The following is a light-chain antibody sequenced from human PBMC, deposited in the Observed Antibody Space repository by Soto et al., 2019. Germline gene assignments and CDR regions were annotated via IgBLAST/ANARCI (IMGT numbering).Light chain of an antibody. CDR2: AAS. CDR3: QQSYSSPPT. J-gene: IGKJ1*01. V-gene: IGKV1-39*01. CDR1: QSVSSW. Sequence: DIQMTQSPSTLSASVGDRVTITCRASQSVSSWLAWYQQEPGKAPKLLILAASSLQSGVPSRFSGSRSGPDFTLTISSLQPEDFATYYCQQSYSSPPTFGQGTKVDIK.